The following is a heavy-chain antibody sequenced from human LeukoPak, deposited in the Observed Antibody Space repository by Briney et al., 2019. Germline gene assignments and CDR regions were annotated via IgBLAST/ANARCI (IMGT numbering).Heavy chain of an antibody. J-gene: IGHJ4*02. CDR3: ARGLGDYGDLTGFDY. Sequence: PSETLSLTCTVSGGSISSSSYYWGWIRQPPGKGLEWIGSIYYSGSTYYNPSLKSRVTISVDTSKNQFSLKLSSVTAADTAVYYCARGLGDYGDLTGFDYWGQGTLVTVSS. D-gene: IGHD4-17*01. CDR2: IYYSGST. CDR1: GGSISSSSYY. V-gene: IGHV4-39*07.